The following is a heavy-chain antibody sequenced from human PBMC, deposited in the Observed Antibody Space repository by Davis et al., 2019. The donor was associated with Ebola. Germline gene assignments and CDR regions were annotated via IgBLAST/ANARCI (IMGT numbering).Heavy chain of an antibody. CDR2: IYSGSST. D-gene: IGHD5-12*01. CDR1: GFTVSSNY. V-gene: IGHV3-53*01. J-gene: IGHJ4*02. CDR3: VGGYSADY. Sequence: GESLKISCAASGFTVSSNYMSWVRQAPGKGLEWLSIIYSGSSTYYADSVKGRFTISRDNSKNTLYLQMNSLRAEDTAVYYCVGGYSADYWGQGTLVTVSS.